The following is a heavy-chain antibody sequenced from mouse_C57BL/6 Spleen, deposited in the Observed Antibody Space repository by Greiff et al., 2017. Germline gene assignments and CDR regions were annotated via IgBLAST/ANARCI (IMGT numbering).Heavy chain of an antibody. CDR3: AGDYGSSIGC. J-gene: IGHJ2*01. V-gene: IGHV1-64*01. D-gene: IGHD1-1*01. CDR1: GYTFTSYW. Sequence: VQLQQPGAELVKPGASVKLSCKASGYTFTSYWMHWVKQRPGKGLEWIGMIHPNSGSTNYNEKFKSKATLTVDKSSSTAYMQLSSLTSEDAAVYYCAGDYGSSIGCWGQGTTLTVSS. CDR2: IHPNSGST.